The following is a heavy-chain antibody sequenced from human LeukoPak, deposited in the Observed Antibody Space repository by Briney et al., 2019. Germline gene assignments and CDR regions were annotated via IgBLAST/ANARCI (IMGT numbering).Heavy chain of an antibody. V-gene: IGHV3-33*01. D-gene: IGHD3-10*01. CDR3: ARVNRGFAALDY. CDR2: IWYDGSNK. J-gene: IGHJ4*02. CDR1: GFNFLTYG. Sequence: QPGRSLRLSCAASGFNFLTYGMHWVRQAPGKGLEWVAVIWYDGSNKYYADSVKGRFTISRDNSKSTLSMQMNSLRAEDTAVYYCARVNRGFAALDYWGQGTLVTVSS.